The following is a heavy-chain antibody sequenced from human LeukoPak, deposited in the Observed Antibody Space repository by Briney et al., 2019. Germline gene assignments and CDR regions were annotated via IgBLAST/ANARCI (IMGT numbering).Heavy chain of an antibody. CDR2: ISGSGGST. CDR3: AKRRVPIYYYYGMDV. V-gene: IGHV3-23*01. J-gene: IGHJ6*02. CDR1: GFTFSSHA. Sequence: GGSLRLSCAASGFTFSSHAMSWVRQAPGKGLEWVSAISGSGGSTYYADSVKGRFTISRDNSKNTLYLQMNSLRAEDTAVYYCAKRRVPIYYYYGMDVWGQGTTVTVSS. D-gene: IGHD3-10*01.